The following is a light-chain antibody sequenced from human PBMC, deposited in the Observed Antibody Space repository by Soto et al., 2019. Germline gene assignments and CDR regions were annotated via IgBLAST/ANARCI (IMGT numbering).Light chain of an antibody. J-gene: IGKJ1*01. Sequence: DIQMTQSPSTLSASVGDRVTITCRASQSISSWLAWYQQKPGKAPRLLIYEVSRLESGVPSRISGSGSGTEITLTISSLQPDDFATYYCQQYTNYPWTFGQGTKVDIK. CDR1: QSISSW. V-gene: IGKV1-5*03. CDR2: EVS. CDR3: QQYTNYPWT.